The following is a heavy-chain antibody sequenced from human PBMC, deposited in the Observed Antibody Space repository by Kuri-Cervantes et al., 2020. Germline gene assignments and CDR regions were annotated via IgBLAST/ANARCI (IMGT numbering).Heavy chain of an antibody. D-gene: IGHD5-24*01. Sequence: GESLKISCAVSGFTFSRYDMSWVRQAPGKGLEWVALMPYDGSNKQSADSVKGRFTISRDNSKNTLYLQMNSLRAEDTAVYYCAKGGDGYNVNWFDPWGQGTLVTVSS. CDR1: GFTFSRYD. CDR3: AKGGDGYNVNWFDP. CDR2: MPYDGSNK. V-gene: IGHV3-30*18. J-gene: IGHJ5*02.